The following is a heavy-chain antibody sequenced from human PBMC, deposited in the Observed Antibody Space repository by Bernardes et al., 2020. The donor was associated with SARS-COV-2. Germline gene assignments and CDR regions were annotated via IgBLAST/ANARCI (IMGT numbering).Heavy chain of an antibody. CDR2: ISSIGSTK. CDR3: ARDDYVWGSYRYTLLNWFDP. V-gene: IGHV3-48*01. Sequence: GGSLRLSCAASGFTFSSYCMNWVRQAPGKGLEWVSYISSIGSTKYYAASVKGRFTISRDNAKNSLYLQMNSLRAEDTAVYYCARDDYVWGSYRYTLLNWFDPWGQGTLVTVSS. CDR1: GFTFSSYC. D-gene: IGHD3-16*02. J-gene: IGHJ5*02.